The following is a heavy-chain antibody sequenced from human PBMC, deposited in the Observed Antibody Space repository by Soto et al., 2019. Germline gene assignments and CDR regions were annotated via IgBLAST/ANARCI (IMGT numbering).Heavy chain of an antibody. CDR2: IDPSDSYT. CDR1: GYSFTSYW. J-gene: IGHJ6*02. CDR3: ARLRCSGGSCSPYYYYGMDV. D-gene: IGHD2-15*01. Sequence: GESLKISCKGSGYSFTSYWISWVRQMPGKGLEWMGRIDPSDSYTNYSPSFQGHVTISADKSISTAYLQWSSLKASDTAMYYCARLRCSGGSCSPYYYYGMDVWGQGTTVTVSS. V-gene: IGHV5-10-1*01.